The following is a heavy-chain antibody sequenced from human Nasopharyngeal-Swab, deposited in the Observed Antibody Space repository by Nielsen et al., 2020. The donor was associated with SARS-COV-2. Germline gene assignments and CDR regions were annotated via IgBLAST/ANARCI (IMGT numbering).Heavy chain of an antibody. CDR1: GFTFSDYY. CDR3: ARGGSYSSSWYTTY. V-gene: IGHV3-11*04. D-gene: IGHD6-13*01. CDR2: ISSSGSTI. J-gene: IGHJ4*02. Sequence: GGSLRLSWASSGFTFSDYYMSWIRQAPGKGLEWVSYISSSGSTIYYADSVKGRFTISRDNAKNSLYLQMNSLRAEDTAVYYCARGGSYSSSWYTTYWGQGTLVTVSS.